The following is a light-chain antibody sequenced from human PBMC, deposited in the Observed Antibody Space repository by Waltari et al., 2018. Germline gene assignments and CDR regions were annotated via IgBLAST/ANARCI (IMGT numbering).Light chain of an antibody. Sequence: EIVLTQSPGTLSLSPGERATLYCRASQTVVGSYLAWYQQKPGQAPRLLVYGESSRAAGIPDRFSGSGYGTEFTLTISRLEPEDFAVYYCQQYSTSPRTFGQGTKVEIK. CDR2: GES. CDR1: QTVVGSY. V-gene: IGKV3-20*01. J-gene: IGKJ1*01. CDR3: QQYSTSPRT.